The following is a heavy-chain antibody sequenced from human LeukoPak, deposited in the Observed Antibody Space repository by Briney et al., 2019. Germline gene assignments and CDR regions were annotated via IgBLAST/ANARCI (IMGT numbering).Heavy chain of an antibody. J-gene: IGHJ4*02. CDR3: ARGALDSSSSDIFDY. Sequence: SQTLSLTCTVSGGSISSGDYYWSWIRQPPGKGLEWIGYIYYSGSTYYNPSLKSRVTISVDTSKNQFSLKLSSVTAADTAVNYCARGALDSSSSDIFDYWGQGTLVTVSS. V-gene: IGHV4-30-4*01. D-gene: IGHD6-6*01. CDR2: IYYSGST. CDR1: GGSISSGDYY.